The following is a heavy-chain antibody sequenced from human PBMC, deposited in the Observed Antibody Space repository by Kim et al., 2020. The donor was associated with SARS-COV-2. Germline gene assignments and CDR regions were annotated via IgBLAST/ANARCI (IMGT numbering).Heavy chain of an antibody. CDR3: AKETGAYDFWSGDMDV. V-gene: IGHV3-23*01. J-gene: IGHJ6*02. CDR2: ISGSGGST. CDR1: GFTFSSYA. Sequence: GGSLRLSCAASGFTFSSYAMSWVRQAPGKGLEWVSAISGSGGSTYYADSVKGRFTISRDNSKNTLYLQMNSLRAEDTAVYYCAKETGAYDFWSGDMDVWGQGTTVTVSS. D-gene: IGHD3-3*01.